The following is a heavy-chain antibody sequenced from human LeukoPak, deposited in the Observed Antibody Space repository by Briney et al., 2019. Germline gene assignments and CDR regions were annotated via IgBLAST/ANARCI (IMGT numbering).Heavy chain of an antibody. D-gene: IGHD4-17*01. J-gene: IGHJ3*02. Sequence: GGSLRLSCAASGFTFSSYSMNWVRQAPGKGLEWVSSISSSSSYIYYADSVKGRFTISRDNAKNSLYLQMNSLRAEDTAVYYCARARSDDYGDYYDAFDIWGQGTMDTVSS. CDR3: ARARSDDYGDYYDAFDI. CDR1: GFTFSSYS. V-gene: IGHV3-21*01. CDR2: ISSSSSYI.